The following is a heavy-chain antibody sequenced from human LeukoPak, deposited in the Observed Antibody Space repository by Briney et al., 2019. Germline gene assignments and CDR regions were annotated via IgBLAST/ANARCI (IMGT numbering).Heavy chain of an antibody. Sequence: GASVKVSCKASGGTFSSYAISWVRQAPGQGLEWMGRIIPILGIANYAQKFQGRVTITADKSTSTAYMELSSLRSEDTAVYYCARVASSSLEDYWGQGTLVTVSS. CDR2: IIPILGIA. V-gene: IGHV1-69*04. D-gene: IGHD6-13*01. CDR1: GGTFSSYA. CDR3: ARVASSSLEDY. J-gene: IGHJ4*02.